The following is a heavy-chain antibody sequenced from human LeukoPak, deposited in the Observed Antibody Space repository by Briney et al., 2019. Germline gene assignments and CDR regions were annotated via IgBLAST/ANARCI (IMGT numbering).Heavy chain of an antibody. Sequence: PSETLSLTCTVSGGSITSSPYHWAWIRQPPGRGPEWIGTVSHTGATQYSPSLTSRVTISLDTSKNQFSLSLNSVTAADTAVYYCARELGRWLSGDHNWFDPWGQGTLVTVSS. CDR2: VSHTGAT. D-gene: IGHD7-27*01. J-gene: IGHJ5*02. CDR1: GGSITSSPYH. V-gene: IGHV4-39*07. CDR3: ARELGRWLSGDHNWFDP.